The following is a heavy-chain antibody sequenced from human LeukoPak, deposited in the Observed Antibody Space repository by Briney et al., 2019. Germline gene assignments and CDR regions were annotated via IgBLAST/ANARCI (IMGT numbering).Heavy chain of an antibody. Sequence: GGSLRLSCAASGFTFSSYAMSWVRQAPGKGLERVGVISDDGRNKKYADSAKGRFTISRDNSKDTLYLQMNSLRDEDTAVYYCAKRPSDYGDYVTYFDYWGQGTLVTVSS. CDR1: GFTFSSYA. D-gene: IGHD4-17*01. V-gene: IGHV3-30*18. CDR3: AKRPSDYGDYVTYFDY. J-gene: IGHJ4*02. CDR2: ISDDGRNK.